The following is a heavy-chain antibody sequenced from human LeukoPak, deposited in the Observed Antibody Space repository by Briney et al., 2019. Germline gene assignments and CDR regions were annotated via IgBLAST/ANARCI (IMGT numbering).Heavy chain of an antibody. D-gene: IGHD6-13*01. CDR2: IYYSGST. CDR1: GGSISSSSYY. V-gene: IGHV4-39*01. J-gene: IGHJ5*02. CDR3: ARRRVIASLSNWFDS. Sequence: PSETLSLSRTVSGGSISSSSYYWGWIRQPPGKGLEWIGSIYYSGSTYYNPSLKSRVTISVDTSKNQFSLKLSSVTAADTAVYYCARRRVIASLSNWFDSCGQGTPVTVSS.